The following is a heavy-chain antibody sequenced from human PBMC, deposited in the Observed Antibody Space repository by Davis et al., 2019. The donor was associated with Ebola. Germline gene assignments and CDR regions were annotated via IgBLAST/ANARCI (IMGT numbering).Heavy chain of an antibody. Sequence: GESLKISCAASGFTFSSYGMHWVRQAPGKGLEWVAVISYDGSNKYYADSVKGRFTIFRDNSKNTLYLQMNSLRAEDTAVYYCAKRDYWGQGTLVTVSS. CDR3: AKRDY. V-gene: IGHV3-30*18. CDR1: GFTFSSYG. J-gene: IGHJ4*02. CDR2: ISYDGSNK.